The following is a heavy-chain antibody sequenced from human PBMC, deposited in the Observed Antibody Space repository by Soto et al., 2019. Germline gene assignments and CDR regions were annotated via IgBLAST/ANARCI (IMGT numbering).Heavy chain of an antibody. V-gene: IGHV3-74*01. CDR3: VRTSVVVAAATREDY. CDR1: GFTFSSYW. J-gene: IGHJ4*02. D-gene: IGHD2-15*01. CDR2: INSDGSST. Sequence: EVQLVESGGGLVQPGGSLRRSCAASGFTFSSYWMHWVRQAPGKGLVWVSRINSDGSSTSYADSVKGRFTISRDNAKNTLYLQMNSLRAEYTAVYYCVRTSVVVAAATREDYWGQGTLVTVSS.